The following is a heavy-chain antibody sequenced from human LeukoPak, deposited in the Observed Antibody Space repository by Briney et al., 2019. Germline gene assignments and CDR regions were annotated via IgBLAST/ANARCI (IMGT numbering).Heavy chain of an antibody. CDR1: GFTLSTYA. V-gene: IGHV3-23*01. CDR3: AKSHGIASYYYYGMDV. Sequence: GGSLRLSCAASGFTLSTYAMSWVRQAPGKGLEWVSTISGSGGSTYYADSVKGRFTLSRDNSKNTLYLQMNSLRAEDTAVYYCAKSHGIASYYYYGMDVWGQGTTVTVSS. D-gene: IGHD2-21*01. J-gene: IGHJ6*02. CDR2: ISGSGGST.